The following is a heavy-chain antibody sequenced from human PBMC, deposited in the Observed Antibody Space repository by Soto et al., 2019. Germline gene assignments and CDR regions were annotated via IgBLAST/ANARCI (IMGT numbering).Heavy chain of an antibody. V-gene: IGHV3-33*01. J-gene: IGHJ4*02. CDR2: IWYDGSNK. CDR3: ARHLPGGGYYFDY. Sequence: QVQLVESGGGVVQPGRSLRLSCAASGFTFSSYGMHWVRQASGKGLEWVAVIWYDGSNKYYADSVKGRFTISRDNSKNTLYLQMSSLRAEDTAVYYCARHLPGGGYYFDYWGQGTLVTVSS. CDR1: GFTFSSYG. D-gene: IGHD3-10*01.